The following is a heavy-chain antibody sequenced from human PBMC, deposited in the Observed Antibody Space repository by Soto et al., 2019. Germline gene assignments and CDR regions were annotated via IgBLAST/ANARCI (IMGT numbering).Heavy chain of an antibody. J-gene: IGHJ6*02. CDR1: GYSFTSYW. Sequence: XGSLRVSWKGSGYSFTSYWISLVLQMPGKGLEWMGRIDPSDSYTNYSPSFQGHVTISADKPISTAYLQWSSLKASDTAMYYCASPLAAAGTGNPYYYYGMDVWGQGTTVTVSS. CDR2: IDPSDSYT. CDR3: ASPLAAAGTGNPYYYYGMDV. D-gene: IGHD6-13*01. V-gene: IGHV5-10-1*01.